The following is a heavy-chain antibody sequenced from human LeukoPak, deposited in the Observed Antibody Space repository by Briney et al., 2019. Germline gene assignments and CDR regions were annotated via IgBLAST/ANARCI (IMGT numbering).Heavy chain of an antibody. V-gene: IGHV4-61*02. J-gene: IGHJ4*02. D-gene: IGHD3-10*01. CDR1: GGSISSGSYY. CDR3: ARVLVRGVLDY. Sequence: SQTLYLTCTVSGGSISSGSYYWSWIRQPAGKGLEWIVRIYTSGSTNYNPSLKSRVTMSGDTSKNQFSLKLSSVTAADTAVYYCARVLVRGVLDYWGQGTLVTVSS. CDR2: IYTSGST.